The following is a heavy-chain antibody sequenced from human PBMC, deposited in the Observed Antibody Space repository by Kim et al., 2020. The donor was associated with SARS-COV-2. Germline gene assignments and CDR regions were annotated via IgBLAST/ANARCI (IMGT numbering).Heavy chain of an antibody. CDR3: ARLVRSGSYYTYYYYYGMDV. V-gene: IGHV4-39*01. CDR2: IYYSGST. Sequence: SETLSLTCTVSGGSISSSSYYWGWIRQPPGKGLEWIGSIYYSGSTYYNPSLKSRVTISVDTSKNQFSLKLSSVTAADTAVYYCARLVRSGSYYTYYYYYGMDVWGQGTTVTVSS. D-gene: IGHD3-10*01. J-gene: IGHJ6*02. CDR1: GGSISSSSYY.